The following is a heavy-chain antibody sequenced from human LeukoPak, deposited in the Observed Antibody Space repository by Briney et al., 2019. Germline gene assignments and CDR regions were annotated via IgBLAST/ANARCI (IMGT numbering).Heavy chain of an antibody. D-gene: IGHD3-3*01. Sequence: ASVKVSCKASGYTFPSYFMHWVRQAPGQGLEWMGWISAYNGNTNYAQKLQGRVTMTTDTSTSTAYMELRSLRSDDTAVYYCARGKYYDFWSGYYNWFDPWGQGTLVTVSS. J-gene: IGHJ5*02. CDR3: ARGKYYDFWSGYYNWFDP. CDR1: GYTFPSYF. CDR2: ISAYNGNT. V-gene: IGHV1-18*04.